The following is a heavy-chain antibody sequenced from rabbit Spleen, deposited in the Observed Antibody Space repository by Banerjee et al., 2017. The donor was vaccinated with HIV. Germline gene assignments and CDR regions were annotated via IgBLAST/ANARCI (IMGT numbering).Heavy chain of an antibody. D-gene: IGHD6-1*01. CDR2: AYAGSSDST. J-gene: IGHJ3*01. CDR3: ARDSIYANFFSIAYALDL. Sequence: QSLEESGGGLVKPGASLTLTCKASGFSFSEFSFNSGYDMCWIRQAPWKGLEWVACAYAGSSDSTYSATWAKGRFTISKTSSTTVTLQMTSLTVADTATYFCARDSIYANFFSIAYALDLWGQGTLVTVS. V-gene: IGHV1S40*01. CDR1: GFSFSEFSFNSGYD.